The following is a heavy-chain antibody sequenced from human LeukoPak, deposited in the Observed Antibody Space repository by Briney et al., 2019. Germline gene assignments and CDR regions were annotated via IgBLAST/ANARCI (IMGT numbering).Heavy chain of an antibody. CDR2: ISYDGSNK. CDR1: GFTFSSYA. V-gene: IGHV3-30-3*01. CDR3: AAFWATPVTVTPDY. J-gene: IGHJ4*02. D-gene: IGHD4-17*01. Sequence: PGGSLRLSCAASGFTFSSYAMHWVRQAPGKGLEWVAVISYDGSNKYYADSVKGRFTISRDNSKNTLYLQMNSLRAEDTAVYYCAAFWATPVTVTPDYWGQGTLVTVSS.